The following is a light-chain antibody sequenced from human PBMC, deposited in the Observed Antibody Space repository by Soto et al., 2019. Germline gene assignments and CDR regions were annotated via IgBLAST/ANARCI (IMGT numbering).Light chain of an antibody. Sequence: EIVLTQSPAALSFSPGERATLSCRASQSVSKSLAWYQQKPGQAPRLLIYDASSKPIGIPARFTGRGSGTDCTLTISGLEPEDFAVYYCQQRSDWPLTFGGGTKVEIK. V-gene: IGKV3-11*01. CDR1: QSVSKS. J-gene: IGKJ4*01. CDR3: QQRSDWPLT. CDR2: DAS.